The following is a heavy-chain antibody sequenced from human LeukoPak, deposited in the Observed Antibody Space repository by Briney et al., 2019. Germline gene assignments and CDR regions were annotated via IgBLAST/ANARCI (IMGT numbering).Heavy chain of an antibody. CDR1: GYTFTGYY. J-gene: IGHJ5*02. Sequence: ASVKVSCKASGYTFTGYYMHWVRQAPGQGLEWMGWINPNSGGTNYAQKFQGRVTMTRDTSISTAYMELSRLRSDDTAVYYCARERRSSGRGSSISHQGEATNWFDLWGRGTLVTVSS. CDR3: ARERRSSGRGSSISHQGEATNWFDL. CDR2: INPNSGGT. D-gene: IGHD6-13*01. V-gene: IGHV1-2*02.